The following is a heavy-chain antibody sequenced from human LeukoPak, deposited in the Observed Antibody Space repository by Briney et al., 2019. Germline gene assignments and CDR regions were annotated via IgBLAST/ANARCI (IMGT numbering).Heavy chain of an antibody. CDR1: GFTFSSYA. CDR3: ARDPHYDITLDY. D-gene: IGHD3-9*01. J-gene: IGHJ4*02. CDR2: ISYDGSNK. Sequence: GRSLRLSCAASGFTFSSYAMHWVRQAPGKGLEWVAVISYDGSNKYYADSVKGRFTISRDNSKNTLYLQMNSLRAEDTAVYYCARDPHYDITLDYWGQGTLVTVSS. V-gene: IGHV3-30-3*01.